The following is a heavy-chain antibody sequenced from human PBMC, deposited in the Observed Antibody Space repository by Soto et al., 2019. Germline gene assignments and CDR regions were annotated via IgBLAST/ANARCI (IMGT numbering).Heavy chain of an antibody. CDR2: LSAYTGNK. V-gene: IGHV1-18*04. CDR3: ARGTLEAPADY. J-gene: IGHJ4*02. D-gene: IGHD6-6*01. Sequence: ASVKVSCKASGRTFTSYGISWVRPAPGQGLEWMGWLSAYTGNKNSAQKLQGRVTMTTDTSTSTAYMELRSLRSDDTAVYYCARGTLEAPADYWGQGTLVPVSS. CDR1: GRTFTSYG.